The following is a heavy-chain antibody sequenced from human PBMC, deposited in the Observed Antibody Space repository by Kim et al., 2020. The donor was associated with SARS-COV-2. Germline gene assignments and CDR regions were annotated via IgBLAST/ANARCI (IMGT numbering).Heavy chain of an antibody. CDR3: ARFSGSSPDFDY. J-gene: IGHJ4*02. CDR2: INAGNGNT. V-gene: IGHV1-3*01. Sequence: ASVKVSCKASGYTFTSYAMHWVRQAPGQRLEWMGWINAGNGNTKYSQKFQGRVTITRDTSASTAYMELSSLRSEDTAVYYCARFSGSSPDFDYWGQGTLVTVSS. D-gene: IGHD1-26*01. CDR1: GYTFTSYA.